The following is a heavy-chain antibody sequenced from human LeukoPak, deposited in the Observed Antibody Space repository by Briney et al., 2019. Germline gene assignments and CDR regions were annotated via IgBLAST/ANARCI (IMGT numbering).Heavy chain of an antibody. CDR2: ISYDGSNK. Sequence: GRSLRLSCAASGFTFSSYGMHWVRQAPGKGLECVAVISYDGSNKYYAESVKGRFTISRDNSKNTLYLQMNSLRAEDTAVYYCAKAASGFGYYYGMDVWGKGTTVTVSS. CDR3: AKAASGFGYYYGMDV. D-gene: IGHD3-3*01. CDR1: GFTFSSYG. J-gene: IGHJ6*04. V-gene: IGHV3-30*18.